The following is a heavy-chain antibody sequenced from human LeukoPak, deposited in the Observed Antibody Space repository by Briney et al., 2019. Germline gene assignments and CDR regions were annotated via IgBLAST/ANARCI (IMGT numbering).Heavy chain of an antibody. CDR3: ARMGVATGSNWLDP. D-gene: IGHD6-13*01. J-gene: IGHJ5*02. CDR1: GGXILSGNC. CDR2: IYHSGST. Sequence: PSETLSLTCTVSGGXILSGNCWNWVRQPPGKGLEWIEEIYHSGSTNYNPSLKSRVTISVDNSKSQFSLRLISVTAADTAAYCCARMGVATGSNWLDPWGQGTLVTVSS. V-gene: IGHV4-4*01.